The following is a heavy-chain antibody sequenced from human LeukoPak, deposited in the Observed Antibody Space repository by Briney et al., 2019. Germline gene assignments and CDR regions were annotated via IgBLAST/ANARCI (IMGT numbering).Heavy chain of an antibody. Sequence: ASVKVSCKASGYTFTGYYMHWVRQAPGQGLEWMGRINPNSGGTNYAQKFQGRVTMTRDTSISTAYMELSRLRSDDTAVYYCARGKGRTDYYYYYYMDVWGKGTTVTVSS. D-gene: IGHD1-14*01. CDR1: GYTFTGYY. CDR3: ARGKGRTDYYYYYYMDV. CDR2: INPNSGGT. V-gene: IGHV1-2*06. J-gene: IGHJ6*03.